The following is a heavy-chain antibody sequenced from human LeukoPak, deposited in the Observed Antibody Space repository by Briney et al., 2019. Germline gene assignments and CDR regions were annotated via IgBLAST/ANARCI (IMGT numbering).Heavy chain of an antibody. Sequence: GGSLRLSCATSGFTFSDYNMSAIRPAPGKGLEWGSYISTSGTIYYADSVRCRFTISRDNAKNSLYLQLNSLRAEDTAVYYCAREGLWFGEPLYYMDVWGKGTTVTVSS. CDR3: AREGLWFGEPLYYMDV. CDR2: ISTSGTI. J-gene: IGHJ6*03. CDR1: GFTFSDYN. V-gene: IGHV3-11*01. D-gene: IGHD3-10*01.